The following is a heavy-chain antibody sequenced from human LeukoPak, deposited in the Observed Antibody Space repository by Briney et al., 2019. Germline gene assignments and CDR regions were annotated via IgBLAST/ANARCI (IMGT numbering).Heavy chain of an antibody. D-gene: IGHD6-19*01. CDR1: GYTFTSYY. J-gene: IGHJ6*03. Sequence: GASVKVSCKASGYTFTSYYMHWVRQAPGQGLEWMGIINPSGGSTSYAQKFQGRVTMTRDTSTSTVYMELSSLRSEDTAVYYCARAPSRDSSGWPKRYYYYYYMDVWGKGTTVTVSS. CDR2: INPSGGST. V-gene: IGHV1-46*01. CDR3: ARAPSRDSSGWPKRYYYYYYMDV.